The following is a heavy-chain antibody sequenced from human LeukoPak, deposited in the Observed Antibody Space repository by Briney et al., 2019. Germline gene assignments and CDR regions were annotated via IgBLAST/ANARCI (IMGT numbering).Heavy chain of an antibody. CDR1: GFTFSSYA. CDR2: ISGSGGST. V-gene: IGHV3-23*01. Sequence: GGSLRLSCAASGFTFSSYAMSWVRQAPGKGLEWVSAISGSGGSTYYADSVKGRFTISRDNSKNTLYLQMNSLRAEDTAVYYCAKDLSLWYQSPLDYWGQGTLVTVSS. D-gene: IGHD2-2*01. J-gene: IGHJ4*02. CDR3: AKDLSLWYQSPLDY.